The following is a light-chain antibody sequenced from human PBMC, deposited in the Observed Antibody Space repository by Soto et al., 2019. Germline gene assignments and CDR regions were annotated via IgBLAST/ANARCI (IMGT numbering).Light chain of an antibody. Sequence: QSVLTQPASVSGSPGQSITISCTGTSSDVGNSDLVSWFQHHPGKAPQLIIYEDNKWPSGASHRFSDSKSGNTASLTISELQAEDEADYYCCSDAGSYTKFGGGTQLTV. CDR3: CSDAGSYTK. CDR1: SSDVGNSDL. CDR2: EDN. V-gene: IGLV2-23*01. J-gene: IGLJ2*01.